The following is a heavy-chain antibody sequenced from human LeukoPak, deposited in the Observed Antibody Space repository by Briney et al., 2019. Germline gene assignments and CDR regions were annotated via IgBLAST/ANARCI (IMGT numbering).Heavy chain of an antibody. CDR2: ISGNSGRT. Sequence: GGSLRLSCAASGFTFSSYAMSWVRQAPGKGLEWVSFISGNSGRTSYADSVKGRFTISRDNSKNTLYLQMNSLRAEDTAVYYCAKEYVPGYSYGLGLEYWGQGIVVTVSS. D-gene: IGHD5-18*01. J-gene: IGHJ4*02. V-gene: IGHV3-23*01. CDR1: GFTFSSYA. CDR3: AKEYVPGYSYGLGLEY.